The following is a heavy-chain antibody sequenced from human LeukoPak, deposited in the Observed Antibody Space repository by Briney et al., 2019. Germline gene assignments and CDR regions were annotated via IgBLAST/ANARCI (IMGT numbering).Heavy chain of an antibody. J-gene: IGHJ6*03. CDR2: INHSGST. D-gene: IGHD3-16*01. CDR1: GESFSGYY. V-gene: IGHV4-34*01. CDR3: ARETSQKGAHYMDV. Sequence: PSETLSLTCAVYGESFSGYYWSWIRQPPGKGLEWIGEINHSGSTNYNPSLKSRVTISVDTSKKQFSLKLTSVTVADTAVYYCARETSQKGAHYMDVWGKGTTVTISS.